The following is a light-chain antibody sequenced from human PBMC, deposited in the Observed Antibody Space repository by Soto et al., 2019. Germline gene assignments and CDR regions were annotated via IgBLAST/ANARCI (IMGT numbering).Light chain of an antibody. CDR3: QQYGNSLFT. CDR1: HGLTTNY. V-gene: IGKV3-20*01. Sequence: EIVLPQSPGTLSLSPGERATLSCRASHGLTTNYVAWYQQKPGQPPRLLIYDASRRAAAIPDKFSGSGSGTDFTLTISRLEPEDFGVYYCQQYGNSLFTFGPGAKVGVK. CDR2: DAS. J-gene: IGKJ3*01.